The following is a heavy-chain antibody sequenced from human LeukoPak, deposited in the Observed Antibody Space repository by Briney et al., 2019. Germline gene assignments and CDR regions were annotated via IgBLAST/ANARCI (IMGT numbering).Heavy chain of an antibody. D-gene: IGHD3-16*01. Sequence: GGSLKLSCAASGFTFSGSAMHWVRQASGKGLEWVGRIRSKANSYATAYAASVKGRFTISRDDSKNTAYLQMNSLKTEDTAVYYCTRPSMSRDLEEGGYYGMDVWGKGTTVTVSS. CDR3: TRPSMSRDLEEGGYYGMDV. CDR1: GFTFSGSA. J-gene: IGHJ6*04. V-gene: IGHV3-73*01. CDR2: IRSKANSYAT.